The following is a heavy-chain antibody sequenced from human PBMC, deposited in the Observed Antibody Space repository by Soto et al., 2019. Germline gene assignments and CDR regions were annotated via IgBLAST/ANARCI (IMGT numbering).Heavy chain of an antibody. CDR3: AKYLADCYYYGMDV. CDR2: ISWNSGSI. Sequence: PGGSLRLPCAASGFAFDDYAMHWVRQAPGKGLEWVSGISWNSGSIGYADSVKGRFTISRDNAKNSLYLQMNSLRAEDTALYYCAKYLADCYYYGMDVWGRGTTVTVSS. CDR1: GFAFDDYA. V-gene: IGHV3-9*01. J-gene: IGHJ6*02.